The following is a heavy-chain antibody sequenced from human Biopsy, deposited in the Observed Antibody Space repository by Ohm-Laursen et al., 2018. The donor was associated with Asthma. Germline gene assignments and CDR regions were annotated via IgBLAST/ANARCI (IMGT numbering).Heavy chain of an antibody. CDR3: AKASSSGWSAPLDY. V-gene: IGHV3-9*01. CDR2: IIWNGARV. Sequence: SLRLSCSASGFVFDDYVLHWVRQTPGKGLEWVSSIIWNGARVDYADAVKGRFTISRDNAKNSLYLQMNTLKTEDTAIYFCAKASSSGWSAPLDYWGQGMLVTVSS. J-gene: IGHJ4*02. D-gene: IGHD6-19*01. CDR1: GFVFDDYV.